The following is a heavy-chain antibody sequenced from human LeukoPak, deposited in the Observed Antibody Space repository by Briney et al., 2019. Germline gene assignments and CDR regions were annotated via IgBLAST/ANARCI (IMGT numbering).Heavy chain of an antibody. CDR2: ISWNSGSI. CDR3: AKTQAGSGSYFSKDY. J-gene: IGHJ4*02. Sequence: GGSLRLSCAASGFTFDDYAMHRVRQAPGKGLEWVSGISWNSGSIGYADSVKGRFTISRDNAKNSLYLQMNSLRAEDTALYYCAKTQAGSGSYFSKDYWGQGTLVTVSS. V-gene: IGHV3-9*01. CDR1: GFTFDDYA. D-gene: IGHD1-26*01.